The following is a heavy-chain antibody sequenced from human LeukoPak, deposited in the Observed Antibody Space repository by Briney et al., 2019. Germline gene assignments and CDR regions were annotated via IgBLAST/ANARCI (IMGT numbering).Heavy chain of an antibody. CDR1: GFTFSSYA. D-gene: IGHD3-22*01. V-gene: IGHV3-23*01. Sequence: GGSLRLSCAASGFTFSSYAMSWVRQAPGKGLEWVSAISGSGGSTYYADSVKSRFTISRDNSKNTLYLQMNSLRAEDTAVYYCAKDALVSTYYYDSSGYYYFDYWGQGTLVTVSS. J-gene: IGHJ4*02. CDR2: ISGSGGST. CDR3: AKDALVSTYYYDSSGYYYFDY.